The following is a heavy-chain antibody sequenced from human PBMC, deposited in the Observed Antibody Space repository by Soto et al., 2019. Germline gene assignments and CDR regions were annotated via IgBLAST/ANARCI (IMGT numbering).Heavy chain of an antibody. V-gene: IGHV1-69*01. CDR2: IIPIFGTA. CDR3: ARDLYYYDSSGYQNYYYGMDV. Sequence: QVQLVQSGAEVKKPGSSVKVSCKASGGTFSSYAISWVRQAPGQGLEWMVGIIPIFGTANYAQKFQGRVTITADESTSTAYMELSSLRSEDTAVYYCARDLYYYDSSGYQNYYYGMDVWGQGTTVTVSS. J-gene: IGHJ6*02. D-gene: IGHD3-22*01. CDR1: GGTFSSYA.